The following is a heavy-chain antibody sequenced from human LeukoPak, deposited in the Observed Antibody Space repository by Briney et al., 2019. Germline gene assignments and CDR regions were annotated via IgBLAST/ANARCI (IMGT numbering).Heavy chain of an antibody. D-gene: IGHD2-15*01. CDR2: ISYDGSNK. Sequence: GSLRLSCAASGFTFSSYGMHWVRQAPGKGLEWVAVISYDGSNKYYADSVKGRFTISRDNSKNTLYLQMNSLRAEDTAVYYCAKDLAGYCSGGSCYSCDYWGQGTLVTVSS. V-gene: IGHV3-30*18. CDR1: GFTFSSYG. CDR3: AKDLAGYCSGGSCYSCDY. J-gene: IGHJ4*02.